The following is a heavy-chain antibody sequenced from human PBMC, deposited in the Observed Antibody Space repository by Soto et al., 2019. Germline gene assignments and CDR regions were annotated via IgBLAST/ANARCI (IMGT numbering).Heavy chain of an antibody. D-gene: IGHD5-12*01. CDR3: ASASLDGYPMGPNYYYYYGMDV. V-gene: IGHV1-46*01. J-gene: IGHJ6*02. CDR1: GYTFTSYY. Sequence: ASVKVSCKASGYTFTSYYMHWVRQAPGQGLEWMGIINPSGGSTSYAQKFQGRVTMTRDTSTSTVYMELSSLRSEDTAVYYCASASLDGYPMGPNYYYYYGMDVWGQGTTVTVSS. CDR2: INPSGGST.